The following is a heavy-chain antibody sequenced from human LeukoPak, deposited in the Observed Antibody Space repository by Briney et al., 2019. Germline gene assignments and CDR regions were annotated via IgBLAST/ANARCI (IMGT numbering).Heavy chain of an antibody. Sequence: GGALRLSCAASGFTFSSYEMNWVRQAPGKGLEWVSYISSSGSTIYYADSVKGRFTISRDDAKNSLYLQMNSLRAEDTAVYYCARGNFLLDYWGQGTLVTVSS. CDR3: ARGNFLLDY. D-gene: IGHD1-7*01. V-gene: IGHV3-48*03. J-gene: IGHJ4*02. CDR2: ISSSGSTI. CDR1: GFTFSSYE.